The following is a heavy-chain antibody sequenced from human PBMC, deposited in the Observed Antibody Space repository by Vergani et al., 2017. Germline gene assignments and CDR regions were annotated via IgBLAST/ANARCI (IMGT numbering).Heavy chain of an antibody. CDR2: ISYDGSNK. CDR3: VGDKTDGYSRSYGAIDI. J-gene: IGHJ3*02. CDR1: GFSFSRYA. D-gene: IGHD1-26*01. Sequence: QVQLVESGGGVVQPGRSLRLSCAASGFSFSRYAIHWVRQAPGKGLEWVAVISYDGSNKYYADSVKGRFTISRDNSKSTLYLQMNSLRGQDTTVYYCVGDKTDGYSRSYGAIDIWGQGTMVTVSS. V-gene: IGHV3-30*04.